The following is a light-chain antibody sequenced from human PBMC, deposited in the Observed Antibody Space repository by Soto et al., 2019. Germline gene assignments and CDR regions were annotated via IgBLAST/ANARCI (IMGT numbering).Light chain of an antibody. J-gene: IGKJ4*01. Sequence: DIQMTQSPSTLFASVGDRVTLTCRASQTVNSFLAWYQHKPGKAPKLLIYKASSLESGVPSRFSGIGSGTEFSLTISSLQPDDFGTYYCQQYKAYAFTCCGGTKVEMK. CDR1: QTVNSF. CDR2: KAS. CDR3: QQYKAYAFT. V-gene: IGKV1-5*03.